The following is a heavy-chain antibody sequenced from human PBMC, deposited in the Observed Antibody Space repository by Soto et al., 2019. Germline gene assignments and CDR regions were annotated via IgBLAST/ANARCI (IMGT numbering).Heavy chain of an antibody. J-gene: IGHJ4*02. CDR1: GGSISSSSYY. D-gene: IGHD6-19*01. CDR2: IYYSGST. Sequence: PSETLSLTCTVSGGSISSSSYYWGWIRQPPGKGLEWIGSIYYSGSTYYNPSLKSRVTISVDTSKNQFSLKLSSVTAADTAVYYCASGILIAVAGIYYFDYWGRGTLVTVSS. CDR3: ASGILIAVAGIYYFDY. V-gene: IGHV4-39*01.